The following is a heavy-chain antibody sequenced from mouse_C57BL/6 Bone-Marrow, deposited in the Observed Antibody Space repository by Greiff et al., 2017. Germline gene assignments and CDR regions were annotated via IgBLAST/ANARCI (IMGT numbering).Heavy chain of an antibody. D-gene: IGHD1-1*01. CDR3: TVTTVVATRGY. V-gene: IGHV14-4*01. Sequence: VQLQQSGAELVRPGASVKLSCTASGFNIKDDYMHWVKQRPEQGLEWIGWIDPENGDTEYASKFQGKATITADTSSNTAYLQLSSRTSEDTAVDYCTVTTVVATRGYWGQGTTLTVSS. CDR1: GFNIKDDY. CDR2: IDPENGDT. J-gene: IGHJ2*01.